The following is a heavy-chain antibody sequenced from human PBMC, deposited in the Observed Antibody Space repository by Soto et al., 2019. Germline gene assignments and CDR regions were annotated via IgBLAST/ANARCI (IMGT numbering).Heavy chain of an antibody. Sequence: GGPLRLSCAASGFTFSSYGMHWVRQAPGKGLEWVSAISGSGGSTYYADSVKGRFTISRDNSKNTLYLQMNSLRAEDTAVYYCATSSPYGDYIWGQGTLVTVSS. CDR3: ATSSPYGDYI. CDR2: ISGSGGST. CDR1: GFTFSSYG. D-gene: IGHD4-17*01. V-gene: IGHV3-23*01. J-gene: IGHJ4*02.